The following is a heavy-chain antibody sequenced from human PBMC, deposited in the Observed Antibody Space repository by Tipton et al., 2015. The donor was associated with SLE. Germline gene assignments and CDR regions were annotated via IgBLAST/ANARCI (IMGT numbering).Heavy chain of an antibody. J-gene: IGHJ4*02. D-gene: IGHD5-18*01. CDR2: IYTSGST. V-gene: IGHV4-59*10. Sequence: LRLSCAVYGGSFSGYYWSWIRQPAGKGLEWIGRIYTSGSTNYNPSLKSRVTISVDTSKNQFSLKLSSVTAADTAVYYCSCGYSYGFDYWGQGTLVTVSS. CDR3: SCGYSYGFDY. CDR1: GGSFSGYY.